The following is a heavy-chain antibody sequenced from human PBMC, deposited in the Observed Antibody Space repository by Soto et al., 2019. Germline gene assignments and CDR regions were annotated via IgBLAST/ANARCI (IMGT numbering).Heavy chain of an antibody. D-gene: IGHD3-22*01. J-gene: IGHJ4*02. CDR1: RDTFSTYS. V-gene: IGHV1-69*08. Sequence: SVKVSCKDSRDTFSTYSISWVRQAPGQGLEWLGGIIPILGTPSYAQRFQGRVTITADKSTSTDYMELSSLRSEDTAVYYCARERSRYDRSGYYRPDYWGQGTLVTVSS. CDR3: ARERSRYDRSGYYRPDY. CDR2: IIPILGTP.